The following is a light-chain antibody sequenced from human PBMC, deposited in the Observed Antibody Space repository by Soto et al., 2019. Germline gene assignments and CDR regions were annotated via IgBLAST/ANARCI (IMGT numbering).Light chain of an antibody. Sequence: DNQLTQTPSSLSASVGPRVTITCQASQDIATYLNWYQQKPGKAPNLLIYDASNLETGVPSRFSGSGSGTDFTLTITSLQPEDFAIYYCLQDYTYPRTFGGGTKVDIK. CDR1: QDIATY. CDR3: LQDYTYPRT. V-gene: IGKV1-33*01. CDR2: DAS. J-gene: IGKJ4*01.